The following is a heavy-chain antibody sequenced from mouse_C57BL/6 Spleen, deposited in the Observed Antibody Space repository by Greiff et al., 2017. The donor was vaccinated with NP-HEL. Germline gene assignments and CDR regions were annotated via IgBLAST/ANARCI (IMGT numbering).Heavy chain of an antibody. J-gene: IGHJ4*01. CDR2: IWSDGST. D-gene: IGHD1-1*01. V-gene: IGHV2-6*03. CDR1: GFSLTSYG. Sequence: VMLVESGPGLVAPSQSLSITCTVSGFSLTSYGVHWVRQPPGKGLEWLVVIWSDGSTTYNSALKSRLSISKDNSKSQVFLKMNSLQTDDTAMYYCARRGTTVVGGAMDYWGQGTSVTVSS. CDR3: ARRGTTVVGGAMDY.